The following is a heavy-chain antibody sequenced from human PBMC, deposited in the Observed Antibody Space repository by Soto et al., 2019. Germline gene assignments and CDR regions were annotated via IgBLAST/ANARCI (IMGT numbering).Heavy chain of an antibody. CDR1: GYSFTSYW. CDR2: IYYSGST. D-gene: IGHD6-13*01. Sequence: ESLKISCKGSGYSFTSYWIGWVRQMPGKGLEWIGYIYYSGSTNYNPSLKSRVTISVDTSKNQFSLKLSSVTAADTAVYYCARQEPSSWYEMDVWGKGTTVTVSS. CDR3: ARQEPSSWYEMDV. J-gene: IGHJ6*04. V-gene: IGHV4-59*08.